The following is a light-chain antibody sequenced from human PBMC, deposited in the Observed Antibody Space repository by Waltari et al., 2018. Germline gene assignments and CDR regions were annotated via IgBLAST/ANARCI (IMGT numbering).Light chain of an antibody. CDR1: SSDIGAYKY. Sequence: QSALTQPPSASGSPGQTVIISCTGTSSDIGAYKYVSWYQQIPGRAPALIIYEVDRRPPGVPDRVSGSKSGNPASLTVSGLQTEDEGDYYCSSYAGSNKLIFGGVTKLTVL. V-gene: IGLV2-8*01. J-gene: IGLJ2*01. CDR2: EVD. CDR3: SSYAGSNKLI.